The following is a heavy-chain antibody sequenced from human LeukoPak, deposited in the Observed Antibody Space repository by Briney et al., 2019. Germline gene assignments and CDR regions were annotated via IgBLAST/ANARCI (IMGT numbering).Heavy chain of an antibody. CDR1: GYTLTSYY. D-gene: IGHD3-9*01. Sequence: ASVKVSCKASGYTLTSYYMHWVRQAPGQGLEWMGIINPSGGSTSYAQKFQGRVTMTRDTSTSTVYMELSSLRSEDTAVYYCARDRRGRLGLTLMYYYYGMDVWGQGTTVTVSS. CDR3: ARDRRGRLGLTLMYYYYGMDV. V-gene: IGHV1-46*01. J-gene: IGHJ6*02. CDR2: INPSGGST.